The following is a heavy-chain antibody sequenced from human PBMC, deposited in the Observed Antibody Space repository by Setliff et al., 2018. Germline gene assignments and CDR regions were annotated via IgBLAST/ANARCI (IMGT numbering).Heavy chain of an antibody. CDR1: GFTFSRYW. D-gene: IGHD1-26*01. V-gene: IGHV3-23*05. Sequence: PGGSLRLSCAASGFTFSRYWMSWVRQAPGKGLEWVSSIHGEGINTYYADSVKGRFTISRDNSKNTLFLQMNSLRADDTALYYCMKKIIAGGGPPYDYFDYWGQGTLVTVSS. J-gene: IGHJ4*02. CDR2: IHGEGINT. CDR3: MKKIIAGGGPPYDYFDY.